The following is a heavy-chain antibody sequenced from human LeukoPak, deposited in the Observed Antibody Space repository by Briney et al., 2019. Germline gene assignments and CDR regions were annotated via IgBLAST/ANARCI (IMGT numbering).Heavy chain of an antibody. CDR2: INPNSGGT. Sequence: GASVKVSCTASGYTFTRYYMHWVRQAPGQGLEWMGWINPNSGGTNYAQKFQGRVTMTRDTSISTAYMELSRLRSDDTAVYYCARTRGRIAAALYNWFDPWGQGTLVTVSS. CDR3: ARTRGRIAAALYNWFDP. D-gene: IGHD6-13*01. CDR1: GYTFTRYY. J-gene: IGHJ5*02. V-gene: IGHV1-2*02.